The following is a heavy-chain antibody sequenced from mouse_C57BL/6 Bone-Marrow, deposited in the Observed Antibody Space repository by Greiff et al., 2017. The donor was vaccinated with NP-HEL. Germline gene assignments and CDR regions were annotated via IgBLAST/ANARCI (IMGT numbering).Heavy chain of an antibody. CDR3: ARDGGYVDYYAMDY. CDR1: GFTFSDFY. V-gene: IGHV7-1*01. CDR2: SRNKANDYTT. D-gene: IGHD3-1*01. Sequence: EVKLMESGGGLVQSGRSLRLSCATSGFTFSDFYMEWVRQAPGKGLEWIAASRNKANDYTTEYSASVKGRFIVSRDTSQSILYLQMNALRAEDTANYYCARDGGYVDYYAMDYWGQGTSVTVSS. J-gene: IGHJ4*01.